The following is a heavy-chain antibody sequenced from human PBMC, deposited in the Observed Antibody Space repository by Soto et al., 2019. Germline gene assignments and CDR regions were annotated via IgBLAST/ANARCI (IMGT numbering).Heavy chain of an antibody. V-gene: IGHV1-69*13. J-gene: IGHJ4*02. CDR1: GGTFSSYA. Sequence: SVKVSRKASGGTFSSYAISWVRQAPGQGLEWMGGIIPIFGTANYAQKFQGRVTITADESTSTAYMELSSLRSEDTAVYYCASGIVLMVYATNYFDYWGQGXLVTVYS. CDR2: IIPIFGTA. CDR3: ASGIVLMVYATNYFDY. D-gene: IGHD2-8*01.